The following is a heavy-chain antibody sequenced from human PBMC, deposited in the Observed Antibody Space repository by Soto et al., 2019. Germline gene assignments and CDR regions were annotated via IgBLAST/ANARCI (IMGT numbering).Heavy chain of an antibody. V-gene: IGHV1-46*02. Sequence: QVQLVQSGAEVRKPGASVKVSCKASGYTFNRHYIQWVRQAPGQGLEWMGMIDPSGGDTNYAKKYQGRVTRTSATSTSTVYMELRSLRSEDTAVYYCAKRRGVGLTRSSFDYWGPGPLVIVSS. J-gene: IGHJ4*02. D-gene: IGHD1-26*01. CDR3: AKRRGVGLTRSSFDY. CDR1: GYTFNRHY. CDR2: IDPSGGDT.